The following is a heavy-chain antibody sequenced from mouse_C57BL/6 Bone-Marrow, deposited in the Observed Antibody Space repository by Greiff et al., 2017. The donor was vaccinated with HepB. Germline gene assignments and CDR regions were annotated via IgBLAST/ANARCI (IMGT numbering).Heavy chain of an antibody. CDR1: GYAFSSSW. CDR2: IYPGDGDT. D-gene: IGHD1-1*01. V-gene: IGHV1-82*01. J-gene: IGHJ1*03. Sequence: VKLVESGPELVKPGASVKISCKASGYAFSSSWMNWVKQRPGKGLEWIGRIYPGDGDTNYNGKFKGKATLTADKSSSTAYMQLSSLTSEDSAVYFCARDTTVVPYWYFDVWGTGTTVTVSS. CDR3: ARDTTVVPYWYFDV.